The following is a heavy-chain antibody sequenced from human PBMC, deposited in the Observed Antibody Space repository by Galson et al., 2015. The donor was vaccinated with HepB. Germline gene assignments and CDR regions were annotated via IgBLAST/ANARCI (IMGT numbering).Heavy chain of an antibody. CDR2: ISSSSTYI. Sequence: SLRLSCAASGFTFTTYSMNWVRQAPGKGLEWVSSISSSSTYIYYADSVKGRFTISRDNAKNSLYLQMNSLRAEDTAVYYCARGFFSTSGFDFWAQGTLVTVSS. V-gene: IGHV3-21*01. CDR3: ARGFFSTSGFDF. D-gene: IGHD2/OR15-2a*01. J-gene: IGHJ4*02. CDR1: GFTFTTYS.